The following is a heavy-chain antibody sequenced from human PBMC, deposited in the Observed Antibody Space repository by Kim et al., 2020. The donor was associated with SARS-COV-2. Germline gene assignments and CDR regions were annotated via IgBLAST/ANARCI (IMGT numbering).Heavy chain of an antibody. Sequence: SETLSLTCTVSGGSISSYYWSWIRQPPGKGLEWIGYIYYSGSTNYNPSLKSRVTISVDTSKNQFSLKLSSVTAADTAVYYCARQGYGYTEYYFDYWGQGTLVTVSS. V-gene: IGHV4-59*08. CDR1: GGSISSYY. CDR3: ARQGYGYTEYYFDY. J-gene: IGHJ4*02. CDR2: IYYSGST. D-gene: IGHD5-18*01.